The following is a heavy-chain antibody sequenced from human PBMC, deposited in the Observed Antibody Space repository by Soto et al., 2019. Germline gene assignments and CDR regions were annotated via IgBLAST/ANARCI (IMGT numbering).Heavy chain of an antibody. CDR3: ARDHIVVVTAVNWFDP. V-gene: IGHV1-3*01. CDR2: INAGNGNT. J-gene: IGHJ5*02. CDR1: GYTFTRYG. Sequence: ASVKVSCKASGYTFTRYGISWVRQAPGQRLEWMGWINAGNGNTKYSQKFQGRVTITRDTSASTAYMELSSLRSEDTAVYYCARDHIVVVTAVNWFDPWGQGTLVTVSS. D-gene: IGHD2-21*02.